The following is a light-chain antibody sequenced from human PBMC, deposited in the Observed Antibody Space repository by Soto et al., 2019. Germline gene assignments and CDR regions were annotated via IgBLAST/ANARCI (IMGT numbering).Light chain of an antibody. CDR2: KVS. J-gene: IGKJ1*01. CDR1: QSLIHSDGNTY. Sequence: DVVMTQSPLSLPVTLGQPASISCRSSQSLIHSDGNTYLNWFQQRPGQSPRRLIYKVSDRDSGVPDRFTGSGSGTDFTLKISRVETEELGVYYCMQGTHWPWTFGQGTEVEI. CDR3: MQGTHWPWT. V-gene: IGKV2-30*02.